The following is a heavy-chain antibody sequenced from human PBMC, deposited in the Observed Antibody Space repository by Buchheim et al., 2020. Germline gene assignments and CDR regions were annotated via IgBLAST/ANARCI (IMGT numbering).Heavy chain of an antibody. CDR3: TTGDPRHCSGGGCPGAFDI. Sequence: EVQLVESGGGLVKPGGSLRLSCAASGFTFSHAWMSWVRQAPGKGLEWVGRIKSKAVGETTDYAAPVKGRITISRDDSKNTLYLEMNSLQIEDTAVYFCTTGDPRHCSGGGCPGAFDIWGQGT. CDR1: GFTFSHAW. V-gene: IGHV3-15*01. D-gene: IGHD2-15*01. J-gene: IGHJ3*02. CDR2: IKSKAVGETT.